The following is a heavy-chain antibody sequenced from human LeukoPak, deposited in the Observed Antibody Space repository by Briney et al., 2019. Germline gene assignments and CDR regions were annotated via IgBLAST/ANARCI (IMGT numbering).Heavy chain of an antibody. D-gene: IGHD3-10*01. CDR2: VSGSGGST. J-gene: IGHJ4*02. Sequence: GGSLRLSCAASGFTFSSYAMSWVRQAPGKGLEWVSGVSGSGGSTYYADSVKGRFTISRDNSKNTLYLQMNSLRAEDTAVYYCAKDLWDSGSQAYFDYWGQGTLVTVSS. V-gene: IGHV3-23*01. CDR1: GFTFSSYA. CDR3: AKDLWDSGSQAYFDY.